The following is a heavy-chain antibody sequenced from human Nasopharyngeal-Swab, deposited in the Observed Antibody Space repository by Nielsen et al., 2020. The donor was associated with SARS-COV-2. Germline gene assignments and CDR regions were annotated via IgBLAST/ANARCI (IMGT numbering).Heavy chain of an antibody. D-gene: IGHD3-22*01. Sequence: GESLKISCVASGFTFSIYEMNWVRQAPGRGLEWVSYISNSGGTRYYAESVKGRFTISRDSAKNSLFLQMNSLTAEDTAVYYCARDTAYYDSSGYRPEYLQHWGQGTLVTVSS. CDR2: ISNSGGTR. CDR3: ARDTAYYDSSGYRPEYLQH. V-gene: IGHV3-48*03. J-gene: IGHJ1*01. CDR1: GFTFSIYE.